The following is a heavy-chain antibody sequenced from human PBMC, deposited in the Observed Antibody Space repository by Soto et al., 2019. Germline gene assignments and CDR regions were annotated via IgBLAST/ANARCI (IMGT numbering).Heavy chain of an antibody. Sequence: EVQLLESGGGLVQPGGSLRLSCAASGFTFSSYAMSWVRQAPGKGLEWVSAISGSGGSTYYADSVKGRFTISRDNSKNTLYLQMNSLRVEDTAVYYCANLAKVRFGGDYWGQGTLVTVSS. CDR1: GFTFSSYA. J-gene: IGHJ4*02. D-gene: IGHD2-15*01. CDR3: ANLAKVRFGGDY. CDR2: ISGSGGST. V-gene: IGHV3-23*01.